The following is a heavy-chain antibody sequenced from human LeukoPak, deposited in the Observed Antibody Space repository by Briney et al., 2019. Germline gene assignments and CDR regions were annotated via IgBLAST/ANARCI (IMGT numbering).Heavy chain of an antibody. CDR1: GGSISSSSYY. J-gene: IGHJ4*02. Sequence: SETLSLTCTVSGGSISSSSYYWGWIRQPPGKGLEWIGEINHTGSTKYNPSLKSRVSISVDTSKNQFSLKLSSVTAADTAVYYCARHEDRYSGHAGFDYWGQGTLVTVSS. D-gene: IGHD5-12*01. CDR2: INHTGST. CDR3: ARHEDRYSGHAGFDY. V-gene: IGHV4-39*01.